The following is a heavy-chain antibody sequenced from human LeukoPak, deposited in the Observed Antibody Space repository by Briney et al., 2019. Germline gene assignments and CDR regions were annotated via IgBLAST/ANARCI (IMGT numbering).Heavy chain of an antibody. D-gene: IGHD5-18*01. J-gene: IGHJ4*02. CDR3: ARHLSGVTGYTYGRGIDY. CDR2: IKKDGSEK. Sequence: GGSLRLSCAASGFTFSSYEMNWVRQAPGKGLEWVANIKKDGSEKYYVDSVKGRFTISRDNAKKSLYLQMNSLRAEDTAVYYCARHLSGVTGYTYGRGIDYWGQGTLVTVSS. V-gene: IGHV3-7*01. CDR1: GFTFSSYE.